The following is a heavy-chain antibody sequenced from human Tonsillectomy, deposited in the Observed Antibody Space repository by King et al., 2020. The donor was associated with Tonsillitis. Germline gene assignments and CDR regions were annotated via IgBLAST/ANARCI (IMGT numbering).Heavy chain of an antibody. D-gene: IGHD2-2*01. CDR2: IWYDGGNK. CDR1: GFSFNTYG. J-gene: IGHJ4*02. V-gene: IGHV3-33*01. Sequence: VQLVQSGGGVVQPGRSLRLSCAASGFSFNTYGMHWVRQAPGKGLEWVAVIWYDGGNKYFADSVKGRFTISRDNSKNTLYLQMNSLRAEDTAVYYCARDLTQYCSSTSCSSFKYWGQGTLVTVSS. CDR3: ARDLTQYCSSTSCSSFKY.